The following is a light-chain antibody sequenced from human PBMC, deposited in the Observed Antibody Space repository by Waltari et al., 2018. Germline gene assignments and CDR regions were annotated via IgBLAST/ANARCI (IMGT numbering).Light chain of an antibody. J-gene: IGLJ3*02. CDR2: DVS. Sequence: QSALTQPTSVSGSPGQSITISCTGTSRDVGFYNHVSWYQQYPGKVPQLLIYDVSDRPSGVSSRFSGSKSGNTASLTISGLKADDEADYYCNSYSGSSSWVFGGGTKLTVL. CDR3: NSYSGSSSWV. CDR1: SRDVGFYNH. V-gene: IGLV2-14*01.